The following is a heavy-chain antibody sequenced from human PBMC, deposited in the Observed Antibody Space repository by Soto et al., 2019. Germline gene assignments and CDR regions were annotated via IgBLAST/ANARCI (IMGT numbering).Heavy chain of an antibody. V-gene: IGHV4-59*01. CDR3: ARGDYGDFFLAY. D-gene: IGHD4-17*01. Sequence: XETLSLTCTFSGVSISTYYWTWIRQPPGKGLEWIGYIYYTGSTNYNPSLKSRGTISVGTSKNQFSLKLSSVTAADTAVYYCARGDYGDFFLAYGGQGTRVTFS. J-gene: IGHJ4*02. CDR2: IYYTGST. CDR1: GVSISTYY.